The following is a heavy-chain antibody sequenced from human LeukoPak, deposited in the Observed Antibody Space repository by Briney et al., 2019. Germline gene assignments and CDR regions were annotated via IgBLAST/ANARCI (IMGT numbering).Heavy chain of an antibody. CDR2: IYTSGST. Sequence: SETLSLTCTVSGGSISSYYWSWIRQPAGKGLEWIGRIYTSGSTNYNPSLKSRVTMSVDTSKNQLSLKLSSVTAADTAVYYCARDPPYYYDSSGYANAFDIWGQGTMVTVSS. CDR1: GGSISSYY. V-gene: IGHV4-4*07. J-gene: IGHJ3*02. CDR3: ARDPPYYYDSSGYANAFDI. D-gene: IGHD3-22*01.